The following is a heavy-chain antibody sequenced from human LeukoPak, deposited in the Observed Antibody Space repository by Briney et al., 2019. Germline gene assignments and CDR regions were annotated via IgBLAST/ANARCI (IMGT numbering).Heavy chain of an antibody. J-gene: IGHJ4*02. D-gene: IGHD2-8*01. V-gene: IGHV3-23*01. CDR2: ISGFNT. CDR1: GFAFSNYA. Sequence: GGSLRLSCTTSGFAFSNYAMNWVRQAPGKGPEWVSGISGFNTYYADSVKGRFTIFRDNSKNVLYLRVDRLRAEDTAVYSCAKDVCTSPRCLLYFDSWGQGTLVTVSS. CDR3: AKDVCTSPRCLLYFDS.